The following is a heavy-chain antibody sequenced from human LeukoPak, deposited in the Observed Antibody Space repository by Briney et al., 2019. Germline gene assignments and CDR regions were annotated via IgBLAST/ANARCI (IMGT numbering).Heavy chain of an antibody. CDR2: FDPEDGET. V-gene: IGHV1-24*01. J-gene: IGHJ3*02. CDR1: GYTLTELS. Sequence: ASVKVSCKVSGYTLTELSMHWVRQAPGKGLEWMGGFDPEDGETIYAQKFQGRVTMTEDTSTDTAYMELSSLRSEDTAVYYCARAEHPPALVIIGGDAFDIWGQGTMVTVSS. D-gene: IGHD3-9*01. CDR3: ARAEHPPALVIIGGDAFDI.